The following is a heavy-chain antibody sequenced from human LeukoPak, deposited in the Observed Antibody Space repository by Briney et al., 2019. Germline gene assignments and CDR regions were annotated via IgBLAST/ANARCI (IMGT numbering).Heavy chain of an antibody. Sequence: SQTLSLTCAISGDSVSSKSADWNWIRQSPSRGLEWLGRTYYRSKWYNDYAVSVKSRISISPDTSKNQFSLQLSSVTPEDTAVYYCARGGSYSFDYWGQGTLVTVSS. D-gene: IGHD1-26*01. CDR1: GDSVSSKSAD. CDR2: TYYRSKWYN. V-gene: IGHV6-1*01. CDR3: ARGGSYSFDY. J-gene: IGHJ4*02.